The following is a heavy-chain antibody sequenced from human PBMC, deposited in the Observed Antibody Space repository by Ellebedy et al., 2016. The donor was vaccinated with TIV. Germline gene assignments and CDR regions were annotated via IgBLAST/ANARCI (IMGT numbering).Heavy chain of an antibody. D-gene: IGHD3-10*01. J-gene: IGHJ6*02. CDR2: MRSKAYGGTT. CDR1: GFSFRDHA. Sequence: GGSLRLSXSGSGFSFRDHAMSWFRQAPGKGLEWVAFMRSKAYGGTTEYAASVKGRFTISRDDSNSIAYLQMNSLRTEDTAVYYCSRAGGSVTFQTYYYGMDVWGRGTTVTVSS. V-gene: IGHV3-49*03. CDR3: SRAGGSVTFQTYYYGMDV.